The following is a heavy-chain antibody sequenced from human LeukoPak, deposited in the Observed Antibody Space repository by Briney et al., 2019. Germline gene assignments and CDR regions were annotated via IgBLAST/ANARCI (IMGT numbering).Heavy chain of an antibody. CDR3: AKDARNYYDSSGYYPVG. CDR2: ISYDGSNK. D-gene: IGHD3-22*01. Sequence: GRSLRLSCAASGFTFSSYGMHWVRQAPGKGLEWVAVISYDGSNKYYADSVKGRLTISRDNSKNTLYLQMNSLRAEDTAVYYCAKDARNYYDSSGYYPVGWGQGTLVTVSS. CDR1: GFTFSSYG. V-gene: IGHV3-30*18. J-gene: IGHJ4*02.